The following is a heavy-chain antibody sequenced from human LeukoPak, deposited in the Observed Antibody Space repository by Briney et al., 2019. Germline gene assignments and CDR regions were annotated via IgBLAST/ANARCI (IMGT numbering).Heavy chain of an antibody. V-gene: IGHV3-21*01. J-gene: IGHJ6*03. CDR1: GFTFGTYS. CDR3: ARDRPYSSGWTVYYMDV. Sequence: GGSLRLSCAASGFTFGTYSMNWVRQAPGKGLEWVSSISSSSTYIYYADSVKGRFTISRDNAKNSLYLQMNSLRAEDTAVYYCARDRPYSSGWTVYYMDVWGKGTTVTVSS. CDR2: ISSSSTYI. D-gene: IGHD6-19*01.